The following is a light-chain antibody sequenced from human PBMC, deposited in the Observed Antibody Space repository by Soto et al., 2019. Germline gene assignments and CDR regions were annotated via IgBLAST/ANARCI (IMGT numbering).Light chain of an antibody. CDR2: AAS. CDR3: QQNYSTRT. V-gene: IGKV1-39*01. J-gene: IGKJ1*01. CDR1: QSISSC. Sequence: DIQMTQSPSSLSASVGDRVTISCRASQSISSCLIWCQQKPGKAPHLLINAASSVQSGVPSRFSGSGSGTDFTLTFSSLQPEDFATYYCQQNYSTRTFGQGTKVEIK.